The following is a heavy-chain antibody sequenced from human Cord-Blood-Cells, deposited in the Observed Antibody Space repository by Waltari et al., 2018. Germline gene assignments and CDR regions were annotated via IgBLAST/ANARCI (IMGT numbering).Heavy chain of an antibody. CDR2: IIHSGST. J-gene: IGHJ2*01. CDR3: ARCCWYFPR. Sequence: QVQLQQWAAGRLKPSETLSLTCAVHGESFSAYYWSWIRQPPGKGLEWIGEIIHSGSTNDHHTLNLRVTISVVTCKNQYYLRVNSVTAQVSAGYYCARCCWYFPRWGRGTLVTVSS. V-gene: IGHV4-34*12. CDR1: GESFSAYY.